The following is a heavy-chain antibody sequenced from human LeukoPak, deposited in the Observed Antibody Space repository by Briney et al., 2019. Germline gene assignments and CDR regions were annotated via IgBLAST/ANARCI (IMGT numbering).Heavy chain of an antibody. CDR2: IYTGGST. D-gene: IGHD6-13*01. CDR1: GGSFSSYY. Sequence: PSETLSLTCTVSGGSFSSYYWNWIRQPAGKGLEWIGRIYTGGSTNYNPSLKSRLTMSIDTSKNQFSLKLRSVTAADTAVYYCARDGGYSSSWPYYYYGMDVWGQGTTVTVSS. V-gene: IGHV4-4*07. CDR3: ARDGGYSSSWPYYYYGMDV. J-gene: IGHJ6*02.